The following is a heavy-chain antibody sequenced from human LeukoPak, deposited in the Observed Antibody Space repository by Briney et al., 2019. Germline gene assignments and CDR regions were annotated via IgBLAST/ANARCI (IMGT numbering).Heavy chain of an antibody. D-gene: IGHD5-18*01. CDR3: ARDRRGYSYGYASPVFDY. V-gene: IGHV4-34*01. CDR2: INHSGST. CDR1: GGSFSGYY. Sequence: KSSETLSLTCAVYGGSFSGYYWSWIRQPPGKGLEWIGEINHSGSTNYNPSLKSRVTISVDTSKNQFSLKLSSVTAADTAVYYCARDRRGYSYGYASPVFDYWGQGTLVTVSS. J-gene: IGHJ4*02.